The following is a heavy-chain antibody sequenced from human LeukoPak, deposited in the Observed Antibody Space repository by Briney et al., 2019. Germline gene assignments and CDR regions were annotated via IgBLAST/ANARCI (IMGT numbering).Heavy chain of an antibody. CDR2: INHSGST. J-gene: IGHJ6*03. CDR3: ARDQRGYSYGRHYYYYYYMDV. Sequence: SETLSLTCIVSGVSISSGTYYWSWIRQPPGKGLEWIGEINHSGSTNYNPSLKSRVTISVDTSKNQFSLKLSSVTAANTAVYYCARDQRGYSYGRHYYYYYYMDVWGKGTTVTVSS. V-gene: IGHV4-39*07. CDR1: GVSISSGTYY. D-gene: IGHD5-18*01.